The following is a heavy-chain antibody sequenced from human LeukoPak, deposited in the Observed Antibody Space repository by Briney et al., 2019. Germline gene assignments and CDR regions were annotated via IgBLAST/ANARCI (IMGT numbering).Heavy chain of an antibody. CDR3: ARDYYGSVSYYFHDAFDI. D-gene: IGHD3-10*01. CDR1: GYTFTSYG. V-gene: IGHV1-18*01. J-gene: IGHJ3*02. CDR2: ISAYNGNT. Sequence: GASVKVSCKASGYTFTSYGISWVRQAPGQGLEWMGWISAYNGNTNYAQKLQGRVTMTTDTSTSTAYMELRSLRSDDTAVYYCARDYYGSVSYYFHDAFDIWGQGTMVTVSS.